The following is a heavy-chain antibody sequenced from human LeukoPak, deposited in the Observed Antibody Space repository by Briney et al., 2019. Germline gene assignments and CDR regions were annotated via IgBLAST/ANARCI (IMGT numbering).Heavy chain of an antibody. CDR3: ARVASYGDAFDI. V-gene: IGHV4-30-4*08. D-gene: IGHD3-16*01. J-gene: IGHJ3*02. CDR1: GGSISSYY. Sequence: SETLSLTCTVSGGSISSYYVSWIRQPPGKGLEWIGYIYYSGSTYYNPSLKSRVTISVDTSKNQFSLKLSSVTAADTAVYYCARVASYGDAFDIWGQGTMVTVSS. CDR2: IYYSGST.